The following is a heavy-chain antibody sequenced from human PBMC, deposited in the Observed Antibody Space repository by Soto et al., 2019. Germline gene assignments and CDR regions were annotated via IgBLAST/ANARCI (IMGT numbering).Heavy chain of an antibody. Sequence: VKITCKDTGGPSRRYASAWVQQAPGQGLEWMGEIIPIFGTANYAQKFQGRVTITADESTSTAYMELSSLRSEDTAVYYCARAPIRTAFDIWGQVTMFTVSS. CDR2: IIPIFGTA. V-gene: IGHV1-69*01. J-gene: IGHJ3*02. CDR3: ARAPIRTAFDI. CDR1: GGPSRRYA.